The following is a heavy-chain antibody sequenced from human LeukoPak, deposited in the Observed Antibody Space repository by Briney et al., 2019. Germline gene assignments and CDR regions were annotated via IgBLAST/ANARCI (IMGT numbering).Heavy chain of an antibody. J-gene: IGHJ4*02. Sequence: VASVKVSCKASGYTFTGYYMHWVRQAPGQGLEWMGWINPNSGGTNYAQKFQGRVTMTWDTSISTAYMELSRLSSDDTAVYYCARVDDRGHYYDSSGPRKLFDYWGQGTLVTVSS. V-gene: IGHV1-2*02. CDR2: INPNSGGT. D-gene: IGHD3-22*01. CDR1: GYTFTGYY. CDR3: ARVDDRGHYYDSSGPRKLFDY.